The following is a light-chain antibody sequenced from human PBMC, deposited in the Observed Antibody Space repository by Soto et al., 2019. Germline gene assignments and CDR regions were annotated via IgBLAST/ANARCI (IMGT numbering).Light chain of an antibody. CDR1: SSDVGSYNL. CDR2: EGS. V-gene: IGLV2-23*01. J-gene: IGLJ2*01. Sequence: QSALTQPASASGSPGQSITISCTGTSSDVGSYNLVSWYQQNPGKAPKLMIYEGSKRPSGVSNRFSGSKSGNTASLTISGLQAEDEADYYCSSYAGSSTLRVVFGGGTKLTVL. CDR3: SSYAGSSTLRVV.